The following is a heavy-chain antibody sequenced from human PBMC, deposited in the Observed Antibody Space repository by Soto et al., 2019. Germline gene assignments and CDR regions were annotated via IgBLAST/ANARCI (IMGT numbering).Heavy chain of an antibody. V-gene: IGHV3-21*01. Sequence: EVQLVESGGGLVKPGGSLRLSCAASGFTFSSYSMNWVRQAPGKGLEWVSSISSSSSYIYYADSVKGRFTISRDNAKNSLYLQMNSLRAEDTAVYYCARTDGSRRFTFDYWGQGTLVTVSS. CDR1: GFTFSSYS. D-gene: IGHD6-13*01. CDR3: ARTDGSRRFTFDY. CDR2: ISSSSSYI. J-gene: IGHJ4*02.